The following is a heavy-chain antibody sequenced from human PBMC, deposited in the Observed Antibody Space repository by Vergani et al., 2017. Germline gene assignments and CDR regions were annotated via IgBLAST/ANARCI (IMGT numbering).Heavy chain of an antibody. CDR3: ARELLWFGELLTQNYYYYYGMDV. V-gene: IGHV1-69*01. CDR2: IIPIFGTA. D-gene: IGHD3-10*01. J-gene: IGHJ6*02. CDR1: GGTFSSYA. Sequence: QVQLVQSGAEVKKPGSSVKVSCKASGGTFSSYAISWVRQAPGQGLEWMGGIIPIFGTANYAQKFQGRVTITADESTSTAYMELSSLRSEDTAVYYCARELLWFGELLTQNYYYYYGMDVWGQGTTVTVSS.